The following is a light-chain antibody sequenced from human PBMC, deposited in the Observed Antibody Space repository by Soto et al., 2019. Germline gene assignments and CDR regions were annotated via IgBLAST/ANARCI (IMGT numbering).Light chain of an antibody. Sequence: EIVLTQSPGTLSLSPGERATLSCRASPSVSSYLAWYQQKPGQAPRLLIYGASSRATGIPDRFSGSGSGTDFTLTISRLEPEDSAVYYCQQYGSPSRTFGQGTKVEIK. V-gene: IGKV3-20*01. CDR1: PSVSSY. J-gene: IGKJ1*01. CDR3: QQYGSPSRT. CDR2: GAS.